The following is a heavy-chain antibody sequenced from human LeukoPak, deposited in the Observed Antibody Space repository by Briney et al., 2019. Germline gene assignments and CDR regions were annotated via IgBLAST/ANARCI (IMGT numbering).Heavy chain of an antibody. CDR3: ARHGTSNNSDYYSIDV. CDR2: NYYSGAT. V-gene: IGHV4-39*01. CDR1: GGSISRSLYC. J-gene: IGHJ6*02. Sequence: SETLSVTCTVSGGSISRSLYCWGWIRQSPGMGLEWLGTNYYSGATYQNPSLKSRVSTSVDTAKNQFSLKLTSVTAEDTGVYYCARHGTSNNSDYYSIDVWGQGTTVTVSS. D-gene: IGHD2-2*01.